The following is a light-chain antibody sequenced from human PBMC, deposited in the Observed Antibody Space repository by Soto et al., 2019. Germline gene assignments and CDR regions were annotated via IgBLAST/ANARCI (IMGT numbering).Light chain of an antibody. CDR3: QQYGSSPTT. J-gene: IGKJ1*01. CDR1: QTLSIGS. V-gene: IGKV3-20*01. Sequence: TQSPSSLSASVGDRVTITCRASQTLSIGSLAWYQQKPGQAPRLLIYAAFTRHTGIPDRFSGSGSGTDFTLTISRLEPEDFAVYYCQQYGSSPTTFGQGTKVDIK. CDR2: AAF.